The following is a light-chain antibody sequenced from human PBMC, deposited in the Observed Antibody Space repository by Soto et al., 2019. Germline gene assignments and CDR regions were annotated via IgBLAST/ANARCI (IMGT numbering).Light chain of an antibody. Sequence: EIVLTQSPGTLSLSPGERATLSCRASQSVSSSSLAWYQQKPGQAPRLLIYSASSRAAGVPDRFSASGSGTDFTLTISRLEPEDFAFYYCHQYDSLHITFGQGTKLEIK. CDR3: HQYDSLHIT. J-gene: IGKJ2*01. CDR2: SAS. CDR1: QSVSSSS. V-gene: IGKV3-20*01.